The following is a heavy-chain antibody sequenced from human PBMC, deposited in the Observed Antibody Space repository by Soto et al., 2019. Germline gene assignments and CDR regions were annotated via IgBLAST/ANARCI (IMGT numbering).Heavy chain of an antibody. J-gene: IGHJ5*01. CDR2: ISAYNGNT. CDR3: ERVKGGGYQYWFDS. CDR1: GYTFTSYG. V-gene: IGHV1-18*01. D-gene: IGHD2-15*01. Sequence: QVQLVQSGAEVKKPGASVKVSCKASGYTFTSYGISWVRQAPGQGLEWMGWISAYNGNTNYAQKLQGRVSMTTDTSTSTAYMELRSLRAEDTAVYDWERVKGGGYQYWFDSWGQGTLVTVSS.